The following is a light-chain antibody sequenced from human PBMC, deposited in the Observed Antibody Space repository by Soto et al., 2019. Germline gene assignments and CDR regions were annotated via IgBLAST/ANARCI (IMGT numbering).Light chain of an antibody. CDR3: RQYNNWPPLT. CDR2: GAS. V-gene: IGKV3D-15*01. J-gene: IGKJ5*01. CDR1: QSVSSY. Sequence: IVFTQAPATLSVSPREGATLSCRASQSVSSYLAWYQQKPGQAPRLLIYGASTRATGIPARFSGSGSGTEFTLTISSLQSEDFAVYYCRQYNNWPPLTFGQGTRLEIK.